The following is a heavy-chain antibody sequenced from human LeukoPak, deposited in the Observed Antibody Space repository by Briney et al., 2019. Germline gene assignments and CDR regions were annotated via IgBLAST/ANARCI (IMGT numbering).Heavy chain of an antibody. CDR2: ISAYNGNT. Sequence: ASVKVSCEASGYTFTSCGISWVRQAPGQGLEWMGWISAYNGNTNYAQKLQGRVTMTTDTSTSTAYMELRSLRSEDTAVYYCAREGNCSSTSCSLGWFDPWGQGTPVTVSS. J-gene: IGHJ5*02. CDR3: AREGNCSSTSCSLGWFDP. V-gene: IGHV1-18*01. D-gene: IGHD2-2*01. CDR1: GYTFTSCG.